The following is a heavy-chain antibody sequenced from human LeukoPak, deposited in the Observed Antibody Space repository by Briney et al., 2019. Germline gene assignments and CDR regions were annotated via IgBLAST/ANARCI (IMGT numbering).Heavy chain of an antibody. Sequence: SETLSLTCTVSGGSIDSNSWTWIRQPPGKGLEWIGYIYYSGTTNYNPSLKSRVTMSVDMSKNQFSLKLTSVTAADTAVYYCARRSSSWKNWFDPWGQGTLVTVSS. D-gene: IGHD6-13*01. V-gene: IGHV4-59*01. CDR3: ARRSSSWKNWFDP. J-gene: IGHJ5*02. CDR1: GGSIDSNS. CDR2: IYYSGTT.